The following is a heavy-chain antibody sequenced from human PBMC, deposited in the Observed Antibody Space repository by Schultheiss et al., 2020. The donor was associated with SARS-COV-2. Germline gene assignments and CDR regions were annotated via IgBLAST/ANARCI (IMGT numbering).Heavy chain of an antibody. CDR1: GFTVNSNY. D-gene: IGHD5-12*01. CDR2: VYGDGSI. V-gene: IGHV3-53*01. Sequence: GGSLRLSCAASGFTVNSNYINWVRQAPGKGLEWVSLVYGDGSIRFADSVKGRFTISRDNSKNTLYLQMNSLRAEDTAVYYCAKDEERAMIQNFDYWGQGTLVTVSS. J-gene: IGHJ4*02. CDR3: AKDEERAMIQNFDY.